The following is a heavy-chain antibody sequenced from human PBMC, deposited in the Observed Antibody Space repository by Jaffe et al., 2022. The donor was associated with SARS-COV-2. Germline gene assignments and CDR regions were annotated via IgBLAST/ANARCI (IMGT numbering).Heavy chain of an antibody. V-gene: IGHV1-2*04. Sequence: QVQLVQSGTEVKKPGASVKVSCKASGYTFTDYNIHWVRQAPGQGLEWMGWISPNSGATNYAQRSQGWVTMTRDTSITTVYMEVSSLSSDDTAVYYCARGVSSGYPDWGQGTLVTVSS. D-gene: IGHD6-19*01. CDR2: ISPNSGAT. CDR1: GYTFTDYN. J-gene: IGHJ4*02. CDR3: ARGVSSGYPD.